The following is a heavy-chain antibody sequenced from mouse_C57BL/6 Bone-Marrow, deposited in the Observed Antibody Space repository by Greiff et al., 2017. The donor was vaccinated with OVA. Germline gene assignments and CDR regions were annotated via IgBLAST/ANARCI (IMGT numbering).Heavy chain of an antibody. CDR2: IDPSDSYT. V-gene: IGHV1-59*01. CDR3: ARGRAAQAFYYFDY. Sequence: VQLQQPGAELVRPGASVKLSCKASGYTFTSYWMTWVKQRPGQGLEWIGVIDPSDSYTNYNQKFKGKATLTVDTSSSTAYMQLSSLTSEDSAVYYCARGRAAQAFYYFDYWGKGTTLTVSS. D-gene: IGHD3-2*02. CDR1: GYTFTSYW. J-gene: IGHJ2*01.